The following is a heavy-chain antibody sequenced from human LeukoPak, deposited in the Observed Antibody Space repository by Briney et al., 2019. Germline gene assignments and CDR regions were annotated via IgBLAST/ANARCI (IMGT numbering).Heavy chain of an antibody. Sequence: SVKVSCKASGGTFSSYAISWVRQAPGQGLEWMGGIIPIFGTANYAQKFQGRVTITADKSTSTAYMELSSLRSEDTAVYYCARGHGSGSYSYYYYYMDVWGKGTTVTVSS. J-gene: IGHJ6*03. CDR1: GGTFSSYA. D-gene: IGHD3-10*01. V-gene: IGHV1-69*06. CDR2: IIPIFGTA. CDR3: ARGHGSGSYSYYYYYMDV.